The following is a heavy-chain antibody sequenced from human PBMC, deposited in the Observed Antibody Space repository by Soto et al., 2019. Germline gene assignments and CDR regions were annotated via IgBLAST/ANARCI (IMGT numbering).Heavy chain of an antibody. CDR1: GGSISSGGYY. V-gene: IGHV4-31*03. CDR3: ARGQLRFLEWPLYFDY. D-gene: IGHD3-3*01. CDR2: IYYSGST. J-gene: IGHJ4*02. Sequence: LSETLSLTCTVSGGSISSGGYYWSWIRQHPGKGLEWIGYIYYSGSTYYNPSLKSRVTISVDTSKNQFSLKVSSVTAADTAVYYCARGQLRFLEWPLYFDYWGQGTLVTVSS.